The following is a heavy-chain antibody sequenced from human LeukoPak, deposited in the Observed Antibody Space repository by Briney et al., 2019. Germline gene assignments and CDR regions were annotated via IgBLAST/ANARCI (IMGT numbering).Heavy chain of an antibody. V-gene: IGHV3-66*01. CDR2: IYIGGTT. CDR3: ANGWGNRYFDH. CDR1: GFSVSNNY. J-gene: IGHJ4*02. D-gene: IGHD7-27*01. Sequence: GGSLRLSCAASGFSVSNNYINWVRQAPGKGLEWVSVIYIGGTTYYADSVKGRFTISRDNSKNTVYLQMNSLRAEDTAVYYCANGWGNRYFDHWGQGTLVTVSS.